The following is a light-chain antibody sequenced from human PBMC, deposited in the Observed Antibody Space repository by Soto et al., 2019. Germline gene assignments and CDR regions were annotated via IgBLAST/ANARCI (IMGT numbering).Light chain of an antibody. V-gene: IGLV1-44*01. Sequence: QSVLTQPPSASGTPGQRVTIPCSGSSSNIGSHTVNWYQQLPGMAPKLLVYSSNQRPSGVPDRFSGSKSGTSASLAISGLQSEDEADYYCAAWDGSLNGVVFGGGTKLTVL. CDR3: AAWDGSLNGVV. J-gene: IGLJ2*01. CDR2: SSN. CDR1: SSNIGSHT.